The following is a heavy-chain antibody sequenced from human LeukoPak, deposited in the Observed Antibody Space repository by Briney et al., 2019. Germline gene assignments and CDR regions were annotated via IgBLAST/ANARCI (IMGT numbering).Heavy chain of an antibody. V-gene: IGHV4-4*09. D-gene: IGHD2-15*01. Sequence: PSETLSLTCTVSGGSISSYYWSWIRQPPGGGLEWIGYIYPSGSTNYNPSLKSRVAISADTSMNQFSLKLSSVTAADTAVYFCARRVLGYCRGGSCYGLSYYMDVWGEGTTVTVSS. CDR1: GGSISSYY. CDR3: ARRVLGYCRGGSCYGLSYYMDV. J-gene: IGHJ6*03. CDR2: IYPSGST.